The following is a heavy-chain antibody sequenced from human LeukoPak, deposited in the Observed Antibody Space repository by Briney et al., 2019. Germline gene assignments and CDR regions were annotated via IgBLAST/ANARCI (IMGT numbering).Heavy chain of an antibody. D-gene: IGHD3-16*02. J-gene: IGHJ4*02. CDR3: ARLGYVWGSYRSAPYYFDY. V-gene: IGHV4-39*01. Sequence: SETLSLTCTVSGGSISSSSYYWGWIRQPPGKGLEWIGSIYYSGSTYYNPSLKSRVTISVDTSKNQFSLKLSSVTAADTAVYYCARLGYVWGSYRSAPYYFDYWGQGTLVTVSS. CDR1: GGSISSSSYY. CDR2: IYYSGST.